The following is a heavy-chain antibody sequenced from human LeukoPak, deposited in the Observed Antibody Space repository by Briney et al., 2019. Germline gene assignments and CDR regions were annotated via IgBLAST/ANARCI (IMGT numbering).Heavy chain of an antibody. CDR2: ISSSSSYI. D-gene: IGHD4-23*01. J-gene: IGHJ4*02. V-gene: IGHV3-21*01. CDR3: ARDRWSLTSHLDY. CDR1: GFTVSSNY. Sequence: GGSLRLPCAASGFTVSSNYMSWVRQAPGKGLEWVSSISSSSSYIYYADSVKGRFTISRDNAKNSLYLQMNSLRAEDTAVYYCARDRWSLTSHLDYWGQGTLVTASS.